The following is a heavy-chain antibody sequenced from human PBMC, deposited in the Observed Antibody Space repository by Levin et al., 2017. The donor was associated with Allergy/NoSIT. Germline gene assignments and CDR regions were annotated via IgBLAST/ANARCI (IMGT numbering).Heavy chain of an antibody. J-gene: IGHJ6*02. CDR2: ISYSGDT. V-gene: IGHV4-59*01. CDR3: ARDTSGGDEYSYYYHMDV. CDR1: GGSIRSFY. D-gene: IGHD2-21*01. Sequence: SQTLSLTCTVSGGSIRSFYWSWIRQPPGRGLEWIGYISYSGDTNYNPSLKSRVTLSVDTSKNQFSLKLSSVTAADTAVYYCARDTSGGDEYSYYYHMDVWGQGTSVTVSS.